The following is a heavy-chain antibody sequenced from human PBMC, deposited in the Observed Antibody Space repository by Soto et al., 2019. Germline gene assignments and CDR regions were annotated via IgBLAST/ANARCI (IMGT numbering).Heavy chain of an antibody. J-gene: IGHJ4*02. V-gene: IGHV3-23*01. CDR3: AKERYSSSWYGGVY. D-gene: IGHD6-13*01. Sequence: EVQLLESGGGLVQPGGSLRLSCVASGFTFSNYAMSWVRQAPGKGLEWVSVVSGGGGSTYYADSVKGRFTISRDNSKNTLYLQMNSLRAEDTAVYFCAKERYSSSWYGGVYWGQGTLVTVSS. CDR1: GFTFSNYA. CDR2: VSGGGGST.